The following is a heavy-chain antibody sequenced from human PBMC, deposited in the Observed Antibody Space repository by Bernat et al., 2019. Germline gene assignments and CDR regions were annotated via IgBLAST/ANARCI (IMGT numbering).Heavy chain of an antibody. V-gene: IGHV1-2*04. Sequence: QVQLVQSGAEVKKPGASVKVSCKAYAYTFTGYYLHWVRQAPGQGLEWMGWINPNSGATDYARKFQGWVTMTRDTSISTAYMELSRVKSDDTAVYYCARVLPVKGLDVWGQGTTVIVSS. D-gene: IGHD4-17*01. CDR1: AYTFTGYY. CDR3: ARVLPVKGLDV. J-gene: IGHJ6*02. CDR2: INPNSGAT.